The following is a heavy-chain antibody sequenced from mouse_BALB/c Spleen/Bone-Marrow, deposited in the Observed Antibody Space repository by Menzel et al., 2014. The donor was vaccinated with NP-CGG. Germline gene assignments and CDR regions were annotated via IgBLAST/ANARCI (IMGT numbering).Heavy chain of an antibody. CDR1: GFTFSDYY. D-gene: IGHD1-1*01. J-gene: IGHJ2*01. CDR3: ARDMGLLRFDY. Sequence: EVMLVESGGGLVQPWGSLRLSCATSGFTFSDYYMSWVRQPPGKALEWLGFIRNKANGYTTEYSASVKGRFTISRDNSQSILYLQMNTLGAEDSATYYCARDMGLLRFDYWGQGTTLTVSS. V-gene: IGHV7-3*02. CDR2: IRNKANGYTT.